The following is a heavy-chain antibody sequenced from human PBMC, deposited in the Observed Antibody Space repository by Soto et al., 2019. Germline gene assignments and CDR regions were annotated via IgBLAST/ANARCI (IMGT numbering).Heavy chain of an antibody. D-gene: IGHD2-2*01. CDR1: GYAFTSYY. CDR3: ARDRVYCSSTSCYAFDFDY. CDR2: INPSGGST. J-gene: IGHJ4*02. V-gene: IGHV1-46*03. Sequence: ASVKVSCKASGYAFTSYYMYWVRQAPGQGLEWMGIINPSGGSTSYAQKFQGRVTMTRDTSTSTVYMELSSLRSEDTAVYYCARDRVYCSSTSCYAFDFDYWGQGTLVTVSS.